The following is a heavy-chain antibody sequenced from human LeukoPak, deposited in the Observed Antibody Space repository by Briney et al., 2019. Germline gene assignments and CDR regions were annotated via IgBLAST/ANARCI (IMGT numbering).Heavy chain of an antibody. CDR1: GGSISSSSYY. J-gene: IGHJ4*02. V-gene: IGHV4-61*05. CDR2: IYYSGST. CDR3: ARLGGYCTNGVCYSYFDY. Sequence: KPSETLSLTCTVSGGSISSSSYYWSWIRQPPGKGLEWIGYIYYSGSTNYNPSLKSRVTISVDTSKNQFSLKLSSVTAADTAVYYCARLGGYCTNGVCYSYFDYWGQGTLVTVSS. D-gene: IGHD2-8*01.